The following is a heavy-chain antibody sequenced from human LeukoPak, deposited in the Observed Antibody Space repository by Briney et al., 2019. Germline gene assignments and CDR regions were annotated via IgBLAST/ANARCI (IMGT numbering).Heavy chain of an antibody. CDR3: ARVGGYYYDSSGTYGMDV. J-gene: IGHJ6*02. CDR1: GFTFSSYS. CDR2: ISSSSSYI. D-gene: IGHD3-22*01. V-gene: IGHV3-21*01. Sequence: GGSLRLSCAASGFTFSSYSMNWVRQAPGKGLEWVSSISSSSSYIYYADSVKGRFTISRDNDKNSLYLQMNSLRAEDTAVYYCARVGGYYYDSSGTYGMDVWGQGTTVTVSS.